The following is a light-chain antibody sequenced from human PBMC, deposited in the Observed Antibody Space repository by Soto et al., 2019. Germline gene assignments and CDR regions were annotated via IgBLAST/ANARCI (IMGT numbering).Light chain of an antibody. CDR3: QQDESFLPLS. CDR2: AAS. CDR1: QSISSY. Sequence: EIHMTQSATSLSASVGDRVTIICRASQSISSYLNWYQQKPRKAPKLLIYAASSLQSGVPSRFSGSGSATDFTLTIRSLQPEDFATYHCQQDESFLPLSFCGGA. J-gene: IGKJ4*01. V-gene: IGKV1-39*01.